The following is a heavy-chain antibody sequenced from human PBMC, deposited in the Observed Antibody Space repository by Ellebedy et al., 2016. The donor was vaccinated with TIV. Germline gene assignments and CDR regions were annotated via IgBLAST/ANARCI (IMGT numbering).Heavy chain of an antibody. CDR1: GFTFSSYD. V-gene: IGHV3-30*18. Sequence: PGGSLRLSCAASGFTFSSYDMHWVRQAPGKGLEWVALISYDANNKYYADSVKGRFTIPRDNSKNTVYLQMSSLRAEDTAVYYCGKEILVVVTPALDHWGQGTLVTASS. J-gene: IGHJ4*02. D-gene: IGHD3-22*01. CDR2: ISYDANNK. CDR3: GKEILVVVTPALDH.